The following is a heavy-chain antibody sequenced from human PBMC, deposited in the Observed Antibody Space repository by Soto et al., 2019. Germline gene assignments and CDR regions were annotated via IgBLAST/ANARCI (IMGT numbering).Heavy chain of an antibody. V-gene: IGHV3-30-3*01. Sequence: GGSLRLSCAASGFTFSSHAMHWVRQAPGKGLEWVAVISYDGSNKYYADSVKGRFTISRDNSKNTLYLQMNSLRAEDTAVYYCARERITMVRGAPLMDVWGQGTTVTVSS. D-gene: IGHD3-10*01. CDR2: ISYDGSNK. CDR3: ARERITMVRGAPLMDV. J-gene: IGHJ6*02. CDR1: GFTFSSHA.